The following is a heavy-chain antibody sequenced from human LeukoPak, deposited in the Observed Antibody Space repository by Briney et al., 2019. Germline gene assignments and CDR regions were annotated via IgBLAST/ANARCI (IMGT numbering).Heavy chain of an antibody. V-gene: IGHV3-21*01. D-gene: IGHD5-12*01. Sequence: GGSLRLSCAASGFTFSSYSMNWVRQAPGKGLEWVSSISSSSSYIYYADSVKGRFTISRGNAKKLLYLQMNSLRAEDTAVYYCAASTFSGYDLGYWGQGTLVTVSS. J-gene: IGHJ4*02. CDR3: AASTFSGYDLGY. CDR1: GFTFSSYS. CDR2: ISSSSSYI.